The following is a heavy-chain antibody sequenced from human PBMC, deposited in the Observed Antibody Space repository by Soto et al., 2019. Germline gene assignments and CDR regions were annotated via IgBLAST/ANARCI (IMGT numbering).Heavy chain of an antibody. D-gene: IGHD7-27*01. CDR3: AYRLYAGWLTGSYYDY. J-gene: IGHJ4*02. V-gene: IGHV2-5*02. CDR1: GFSLSTSGAG. CDR2: VYWDDDK. Sequence: QITLKESGPTLVKPTQTVTLTCTFSGFSLSTSGAGVGWIRQPPPKALEWLAVVYWDDDKRYSPSLKSRLTITKDTSKNQVVLKMTNMDPVDTATYYCAYRLYAGWLTGSYYDYWGPGTLVTVTS.